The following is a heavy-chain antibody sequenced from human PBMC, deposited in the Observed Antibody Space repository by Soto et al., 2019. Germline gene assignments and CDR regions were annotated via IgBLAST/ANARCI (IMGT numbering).Heavy chain of an antibody. Sequence: GGSLRLSCAASGFTFTSHAMSWVRQAPGKGLEWVSGITSSGSSTNYADSVMGRFTISRDTSKNTLFLQMNSLRAEDTAVYYCAKGKILGYCSGGSCPVWFDPWGQGTLVTVSS. V-gene: IGHV3-23*05. J-gene: IGHJ5*02. CDR3: AKGKILGYCSGGSCPVWFDP. CDR1: GFTFTSHA. CDR2: ITSSGSST. D-gene: IGHD2-15*01.